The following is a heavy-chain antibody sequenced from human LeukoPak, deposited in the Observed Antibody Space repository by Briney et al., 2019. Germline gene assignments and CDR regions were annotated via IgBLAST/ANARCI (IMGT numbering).Heavy chain of an antibody. Sequence: PGGSLRLSCEASGFTLSSNYMSWVRQAPGKGLEWVSVIYSGGSTYYADSVKGRFTISRDNSKNTLYLQMNSLRAEDTAVYYCARGGPAAGRFDYWGQGTLVTVSS. V-gene: IGHV3-66*01. CDR3: ARGGPAAGRFDY. CDR1: GFTLSSNY. J-gene: IGHJ4*02. D-gene: IGHD6-13*01. CDR2: IYSGGST.